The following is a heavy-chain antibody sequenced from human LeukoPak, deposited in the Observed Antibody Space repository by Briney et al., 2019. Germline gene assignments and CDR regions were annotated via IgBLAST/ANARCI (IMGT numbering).Heavy chain of an antibody. CDR3: ARHAPVRDTTPNYYYYMDV. J-gene: IGHJ6*03. CDR2: INHRGSP. Sequence: SETLSLTCAVYGGSFSGYYWSWIRQPPRKGLEGVGEINHRGSPNYSPSLPGQVTIPPDKSISTAYLQWRSLKASDTAMYYCARHAPVRDTTPNYYYYMDVWGKGTTVTISS. CDR1: GGSFSGYY. D-gene: IGHD3-10*01. V-gene: IGHV4-34*01.